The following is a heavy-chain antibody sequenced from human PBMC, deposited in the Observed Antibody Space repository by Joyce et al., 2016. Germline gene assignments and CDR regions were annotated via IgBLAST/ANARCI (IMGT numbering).Heavy chain of an antibody. CDR3: AVGLEGVVVSDTA. CDR1: GYNFDMYW. D-gene: IGHD2-15*01. J-gene: IGHJ5*02. CDR2: IDPSDSSA. Sequence: EVQLVQSGAEVKKPGESLRVSCKGSGYNFDMYWISWVRQMPGKGLEWMGRIDPSDSSANYDPSFQDHVTMSVDRSNNIAYIQWTSLKASDTAIYYCAVGLEGVVVSDTAWGQGTLVTVSA. V-gene: IGHV5-10-1*01.